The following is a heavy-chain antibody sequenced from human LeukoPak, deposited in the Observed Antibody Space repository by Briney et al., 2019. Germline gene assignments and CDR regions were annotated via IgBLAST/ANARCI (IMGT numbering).Heavy chain of an antibody. CDR1: GGSISSHY. V-gene: IGHV4-59*11. Sequence: SETLSLTCTVSGGSISSHYWSWIRQPPGRGLEWIAYLLDSVNTKDNPSLQSRLTLSADTSKNQFSLRLSSVTAADTAVYYCATIKRGSIYGYFDFWGQGIKVTVSS. CDR2: LLDSVNT. D-gene: IGHD5-18*01. J-gene: IGHJ4*02. CDR3: ATIKRGSIYGYFDF.